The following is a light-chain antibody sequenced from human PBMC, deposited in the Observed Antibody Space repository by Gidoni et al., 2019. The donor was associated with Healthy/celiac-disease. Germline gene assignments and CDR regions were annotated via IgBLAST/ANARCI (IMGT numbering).Light chain of an antibody. Sequence: QLTPSPSSLSASVGDRVTITCRASQSISSYLNWYQQKPGKAPKLLIYAASSLQSGVPSRFSGSGSGTDFTLTISSLQTEDFATYYCQQSYSTLAFGGGTKVEIK. CDR3: QQSYSTLA. CDR1: QSISSY. J-gene: IGKJ4*01. CDR2: AAS. V-gene: IGKV1-39*01.